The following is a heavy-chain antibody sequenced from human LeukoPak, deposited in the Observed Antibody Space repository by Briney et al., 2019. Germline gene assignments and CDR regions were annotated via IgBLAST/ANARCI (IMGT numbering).Heavy chain of an antibody. D-gene: IGHD6-13*01. CDR3: ARLGSIAAAGTPDY. CDR1: GGSISSYY. V-gene: IGHV3-11*06. Sequence: LSLTCTVSGGSISSYYWSWIRQAPGKGLEWVSYISPSSSHTPYADSVKGRFTISRDNTKNSLSLQLNSLRADDTGVYYCARLGSIAAAGTPDYWGQGTLVTVSS. CDR2: ISPSSSHT. J-gene: IGHJ4*02.